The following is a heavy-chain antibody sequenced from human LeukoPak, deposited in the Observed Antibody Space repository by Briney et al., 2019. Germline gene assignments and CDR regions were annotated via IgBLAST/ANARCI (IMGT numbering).Heavy chain of an antibody. D-gene: IGHD3-10*01. J-gene: IGHJ3*02. CDR1: GGSISSTNW. V-gene: IGHV4-4*02. CDR2: IYHSGRT. CDR3: AKSNGYGLVDI. Sequence: SETLSLTCAVSGGSISSTNWWSWVRQPPGKGLEWIGEIYHSGRTNYNPSLRSRVTISLDTSRNQFSLKLNSVTAADTAVYYCAKSNGYGLVDIWGQGTMVTVPS.